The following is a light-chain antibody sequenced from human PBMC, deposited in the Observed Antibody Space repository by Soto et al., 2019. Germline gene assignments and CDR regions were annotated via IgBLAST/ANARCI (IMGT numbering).Light chain of an antibody. J-gene: IGKJ4*01. CDR3: QQRTNRLT. CDR2: YAS. Sequence: EIVLTRSPATLSLSPGERATLSCRASQSLSSYLAWYQQKPGQAPRLLIYYASNRATGIPDRFSGSGSGTDFTLTISSLEPEDFAVYYCQQRTNRLTFGGGTKVDIK. V-gene: IGKV3-11*01. CDR1: QSLSSY.